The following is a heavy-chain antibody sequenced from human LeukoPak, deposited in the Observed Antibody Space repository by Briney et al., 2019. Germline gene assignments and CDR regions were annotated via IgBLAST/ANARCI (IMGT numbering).Heavy chain of an antibody. CDR2: ISSSGSTI. Sequence: PGGSLRLSCAASGFTFSDYYMSWIRQAPGKGLEWVSYISSSGSTIYYADSVKGRFTISRDNAKNSLYLQMNSLRAEDTAVYYCAREGITMIVENLDAFDIWGQGTMVTVSS. J-gene: IGHJ3*02. CDR1: GFTFSDYY. CDR3: AREGITMIVENLDAFDI. V-gene: IGHV3-11*04. D-gene: IGHD3-22*01.